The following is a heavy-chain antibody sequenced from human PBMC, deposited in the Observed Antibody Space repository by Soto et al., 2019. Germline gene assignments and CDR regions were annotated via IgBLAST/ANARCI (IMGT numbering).Heavy chain of an antibody. J-gene: IGHJ6*02. CDR3: ARHTPRSPLSREHYYYYGMDV. CDR1: GYSFTSYW. CDR2: IDPSDSYT. D-gene: IGHD1-26*01. Sequence: EVQLVQSGAEVKKPGESLRISCKGSGYSFTSYWISWVRQMPGKGLEWMGRIDPSDSYTNYSPSFQGHVTISADKSISTAYLQWSSLKASDTAMYYCARHTPRSPLSREHYYYYGMDVWGQGTTVTVSS. V-gene: IGHV5-10-1*03.